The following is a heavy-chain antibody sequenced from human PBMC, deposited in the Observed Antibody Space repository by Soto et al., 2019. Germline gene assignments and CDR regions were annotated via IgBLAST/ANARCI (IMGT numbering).Heavy chain of an antibody. CDR1: GFTFSSYP. CDR3: ARDPGIQLY. D-gene: IGHD5-18*01. Sequence: PGGSLRLSCAASGFTFSSYPMSWVRQAPGKGLEWVSAISVSGGSAYYADSVKGRFTISRDTSKNTLYLQMNSLSADDTAVYYCARDPGIQLYWGQGTLVTVSS. CDR2: ISVSGGSA. V-gene: IGHV3-23*01. J-gene: IGHJ4*02.